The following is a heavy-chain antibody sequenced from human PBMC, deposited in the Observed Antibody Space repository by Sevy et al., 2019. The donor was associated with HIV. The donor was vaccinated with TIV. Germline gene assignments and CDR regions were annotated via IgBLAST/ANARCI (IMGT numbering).Heavy chain of an antibody. CDR2: MSGSGGTT. Sequence: GGSLRLSCAASGFTFSGYAMSWVRQAPGKGLEWVSAMSGSGGTTYYADSVKGRFTISRDNSKNTLYLQMNSLRAEDTAIYYCAKDLDDEFLYYGMDVWGQGTTVTV. V-gene: IGHV3-23*01. J-gene: IGHJ6*02. CDR1: GFTFSGYA. CDR3: AKDLDDEFLYYGMDV. D-gene: IGHD3-3*01.